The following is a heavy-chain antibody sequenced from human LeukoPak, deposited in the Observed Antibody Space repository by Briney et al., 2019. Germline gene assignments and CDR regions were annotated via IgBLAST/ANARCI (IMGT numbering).Heavy chain of an antibody. CDR2: INHSGST. D-gene: IGHD5-12*01. CDR3: ARGSGPGEWLPRY. Sequence: SETLSLTCAVYGGSFSGYYRSWIRQPPGKGLEWIGEINHSGSTNCNPSLKSRVTISVDTSKNQFSLKLSSVTAADTAVYYCARGSGPGEWLPRYWGQGTLVTVSS. J-gene: IGHJ4*02. V-gene: IGHV4-34*01. CDR1: GGSFSGYY.